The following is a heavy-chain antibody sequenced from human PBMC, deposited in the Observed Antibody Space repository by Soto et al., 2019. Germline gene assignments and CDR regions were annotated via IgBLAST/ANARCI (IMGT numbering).Heavy chain of an antibody. D-gene: IGHD6-6*01. V-gene: IGHV6-1*01. CDR1: GDSVSSNSSA. CDR3: ARDVLEYSSSCWSSAYYYGMDV. Sequence: LSQTLSLTCAISGDSVSSNSSAWNWIRQSPSRGLEWLGRTYYRSKWFNDYAVSVKSRITINPDTSKNQFSLKLSSVTAADTAVYYCARDVLEYSSSCWSSAYYYGMDVWGQGTTVTVSS. CDR2: TYYRSKWFN. J-gene: IGHJ6*02.